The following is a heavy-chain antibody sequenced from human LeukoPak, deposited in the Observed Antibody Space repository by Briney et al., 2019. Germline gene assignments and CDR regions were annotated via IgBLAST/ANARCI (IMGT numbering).Heavy chain of an antibody. CDR3: ATSHTAMATTHDY. CDR1: GGSFSGYY. V-gene: IGHV4-34*01. CDR2: INHSGST. Sequence: PSETLSLTCAVYGGSFSGYYWSWIRQPPGKGLEWIGEINHSGSTNYNPSLKSRVTISVDTSKNQFSLKLSSVTAADTAVYYCATSHTAMATTHDYWGQGTLVTVSS. D-gene: IGHD5-18*01. J-gene: IGHJ4*02.